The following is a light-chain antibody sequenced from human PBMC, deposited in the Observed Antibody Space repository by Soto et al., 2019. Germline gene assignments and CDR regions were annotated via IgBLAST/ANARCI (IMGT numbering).Light chain of an antibody. CDR1: HRISSSY. Sequence: THSPGTVSLCPGERATXSCRXIHRISSSYLAWYQEKPCQPPRLVTYVASGVSTGNRDSFSGTATKTDFNLTIRTLHGKDFAVYYCQHSNNLPPISFGQGPRLENK. CDR2: VAS. V-gene: IGKV3-20*01. J-gene: IGKJ5*01. CDR3: QHSNNLPPIS.